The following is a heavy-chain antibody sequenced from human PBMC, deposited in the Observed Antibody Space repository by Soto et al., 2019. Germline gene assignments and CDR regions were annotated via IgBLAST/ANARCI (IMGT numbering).Heavy chain of an antibody. CDR2: ISSSSSYI. CDR3: AKESGVVQWLVRGNFDS. CDR1: GFTFSSYS. D-gene: IGHD6-19*01. Sequence: GGSLRLSCAASGFTFSSYSMNWVRQAPGKGLEWVSSISSSSSYIYYADSVKGRFTISRDNAKNSLYLQMNSLRAEDTAVYYCAKESGVVQWLVRGNFDSWGQGTLVTVSS. V-gene: IGHV3-21*04. J-gene: IGHJ4*02.